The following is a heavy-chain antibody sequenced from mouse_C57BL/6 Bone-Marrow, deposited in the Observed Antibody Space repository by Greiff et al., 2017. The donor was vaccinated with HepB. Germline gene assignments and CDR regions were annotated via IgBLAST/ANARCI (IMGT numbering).Heavy chain of an antibody. CDR1: GYTFTSYG. CDR2: IYPRSGNT. CDR3: ARFYYGFYYFDY. D-gene: IGHD2-1*01. Sequence: QVHVKQSGAELARPGASVKLSCKASGYTFTSYGISWVKQRTGQGLEWIGEIYPRSGNTYYNEKFKGKATLTADKSSSTAYMELRSLTSEDSAVYFCARFYYGFYYFDYWGQGTTLTVSS. V-gene: IGHV1-81*01. J-gene: IGHJ2*01.